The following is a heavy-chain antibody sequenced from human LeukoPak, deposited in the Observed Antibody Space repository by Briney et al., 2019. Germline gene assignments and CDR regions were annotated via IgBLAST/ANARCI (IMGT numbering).Heavy chain of an antibody. CDR3: ARGSYDILTGYYPNYFDY. J-gene: IGHJ4*02. Sequence: SETLSLTCTVSGYSISSGYYWGWIRQPPGKGLEWIGSIYHSGSTYYNPSLKSRVTISVDTSKNQFSLKLSSVTAADTAVYYCARGSYDILTGYYPNYFDYWGQGTLVTVSS. D-gene: IGHD3-9*01. CDR2: IYHSGST. V-gene: IGHV4-38-2*02. CDR1: GYSISSGYY.